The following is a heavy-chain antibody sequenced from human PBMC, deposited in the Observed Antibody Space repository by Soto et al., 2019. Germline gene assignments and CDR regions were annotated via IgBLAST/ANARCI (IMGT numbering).Heavy chain of an antibody. CDR1: GFTFSSYA. D-gene: IGHD1-26*01. CDR3: AKDYVVGARTSPHDY. J-gene: IGHJ4*02. Sequence: GGSLRLSCAASGFTFSSYAMSWVRQAPGKGLEWVSAISGSGGSTYYADSVKGRSTISRDNSKNALYLQMNSLRAEDTAVYYCAKDYVVGARTSPHDYWGQGTLVTVSS. CDR2: ISGSGGST. V-gene: IGHV3-23*01.